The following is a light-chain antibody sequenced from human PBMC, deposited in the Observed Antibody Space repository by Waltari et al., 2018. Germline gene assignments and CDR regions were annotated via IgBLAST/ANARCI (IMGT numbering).Light chain of an antibody. V-gene: IGLV1-44*01. CDR1: SSNVGPNY. CDR3: AAWDDSLNAWM. CDR2: NNN. J-gene: IGLJ3*02. Sequence: QSVLTQPPSTSGTPGQRVTISCSGSSSNVGPNYVSWYQQLPGPAPTPLIYNNNRRPSGVPDRFSGSKSGTSASLAISGLQSEDEADYYCAAWDDSLNAWMFGGGTKLTVL.